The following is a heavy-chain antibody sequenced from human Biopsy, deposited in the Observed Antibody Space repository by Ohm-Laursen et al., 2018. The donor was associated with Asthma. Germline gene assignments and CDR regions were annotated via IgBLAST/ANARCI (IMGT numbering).Heavy chain of an antibody. J-gene: IGHJ3*02. D-gene: IGHD1-1*01. CDR2: ISKDASTQ. V-gene: IGHV3-30*01. Sequence: SLRLSCTASGFSFSNFAIHWVCQAPGKGLEWVGVISKDASTQDYADSVKGRFTMARDNSKNTLDLQMNSLREEDTAVYYCVRDGTDDAFDIWGQGTVVSVSS. CDR1: GFSFSNFA. CDR3: VRDGTDDAFDI.